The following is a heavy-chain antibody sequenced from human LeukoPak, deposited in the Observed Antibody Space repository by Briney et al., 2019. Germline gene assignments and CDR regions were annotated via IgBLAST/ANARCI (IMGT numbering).Heavy chain of an antibody. J-gene: IGHJ4*02. D-gene: IGHD3-22*01. CDR3: ARIRVYYYDSSGYYYPRGYFDY. V-gene: IGHV4-34*01. CDR2: INHSGST. Sequence: PSETLSLTCAVYGGSFSGYYWSWIRQPPGKGLEWIGEINHSGSTNYNPSLKSRVTISVDTSKNQFSLKLSSVTAADTAVYYCARIRVYYYDSSGYYYPRGYFDYWGQGTLVTVSS. CDR1: GGSFSGYY.